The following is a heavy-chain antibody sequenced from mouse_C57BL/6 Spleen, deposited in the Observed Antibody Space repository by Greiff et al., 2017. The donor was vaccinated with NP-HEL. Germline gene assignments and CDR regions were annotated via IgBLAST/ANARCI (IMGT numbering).Heavy chain of an antibody. CDR1: GYAFSSSW. CDR2: IYPGDGDT. V-gene: IGHV1-82*01. D-gene: IGHD2-4*01. CDR3: ARMIIYAMDY. Sequence: VQLQQSGPELVKPGASVKISCKASGYAFSSSWMNWVKQRPGKGLEWIGRIYPGDGDTNYNGKFKGKATLTADKSSSTAYMQLSSLTSEDSAVYFCARMIIYAMDYWGQGTSVTVSS. J-gene: IGHJ4*01.